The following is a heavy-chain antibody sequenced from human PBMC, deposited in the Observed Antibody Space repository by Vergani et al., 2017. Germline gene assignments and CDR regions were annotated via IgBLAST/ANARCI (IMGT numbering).Heavy chain of an antibody. CDR3: ARTESFILRYFHWAL. CDR1: GGSITSSSYY. CDR2: LYHSGGA. V-gene: IGHV4-39*01. J-gene: IGHJ4*02. D-gene: IGHD3-9*01. Sequence: QLHLQQSGPGLVKPSETLSLTCTVSGGSITSSSYYWGWIRQPPGKGLEWIGNLYHSGGAYYNPSLKGRVTISVDTSQNQFSLEVTSVTAADTAIYFCARTESFILRYFHWALWCQGTLVTV.